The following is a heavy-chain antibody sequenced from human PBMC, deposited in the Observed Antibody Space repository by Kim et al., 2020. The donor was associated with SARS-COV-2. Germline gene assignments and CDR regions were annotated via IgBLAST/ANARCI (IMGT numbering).Heavy chain of an antibody. J-gene: IGHJ4*02. CDR1: GFTFDDYA. Sequence: GGSLRLSCAASGFTFDDYAMHWVRQAPGKGLEWVSGISWNSGSIGYADSVKGRFTISRDNAKNSLYLQMNRLRAEDTALYYCAKDGCLLAYCGGDCSFDYWGQGTLGTVSS. CDR3: AKDGCLLAYCGGDCSFDY. V-gene: IGHV3-9*01. D-gene: IGHD2-21*01. CDR2: ISWNSGSI.